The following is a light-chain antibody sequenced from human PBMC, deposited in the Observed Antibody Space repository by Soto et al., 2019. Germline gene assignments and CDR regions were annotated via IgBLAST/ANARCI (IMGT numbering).Light chain of an antibody. V-gene: IGLV7-46*01. CDR3: SLSYSGIRV. CDR2: DTN. J-gene: IGLJ3*02. CDR1: TGAVATGHY. Sequence: QAVVTQEPSLTVSPGGTVTLTCGSSTGAVATGHYPYWFQQMPGQAPRTLIYDTNYRHSWTPARFSGSLLGGKPALTLSGAQPEDEADYYCSLSYSGIRVFGGGTKLTVL.